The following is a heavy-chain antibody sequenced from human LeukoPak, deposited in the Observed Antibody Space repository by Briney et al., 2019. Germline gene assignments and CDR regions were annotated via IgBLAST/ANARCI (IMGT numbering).Heavy chain of an antibody. CDR3: ARDRGGIVGDTNAFDI. V-gene: IGHV4-61*02. J-gene: IGHJ3*02. Sequence: SETLSPTCTVSGGSISSGNYYWGWVRQPAGKGLQWIGRLHTSGSTNYNPSLGSRVTISVDTSENQFSLKLRSMTAADTAVYYCARDRGGIVGDTNAFDIWGQGTMVTVSS. CDR1: GGSISSGNYY. CDR2: LHTSGST. D-gene: IGHD1-26*01.